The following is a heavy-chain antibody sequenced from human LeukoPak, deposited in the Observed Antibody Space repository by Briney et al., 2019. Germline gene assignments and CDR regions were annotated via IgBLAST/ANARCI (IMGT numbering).Heavy chain of an antibody. V-gene: IGHV3-21*01. CDR2: ISSSSSYI. J-gene: IGHJ4*02. CDR3: ARDALGELSSFDY. D-gene: IGHD3-16*02. Sequence: PGGSLRLSCAASEFTFSSYSMNWVRQAPGKGLEWVSSISSSSSYIYYADSVKGRFTISRDNAKNSLYLQMNSLRAEDTAVYYCARDALGELSSFDYWGQGTLVTVSS. CDR1: EFTFSSYS.